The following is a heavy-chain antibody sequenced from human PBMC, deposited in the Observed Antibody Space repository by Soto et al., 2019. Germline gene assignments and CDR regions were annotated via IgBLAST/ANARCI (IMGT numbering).Heavy chain of an antibody. D-gene: IGHD3-22*01. J-gene: IGHJ6*02. V-gene: IGHV3-15*07. Sequence: GRSQRLSCAASGFNFSNAWMNWVRQAPGKGLEWVGRIKSKTDGGTTDYAAPVKGRFTISRDDSKNTLYLQMNSLKTEDTAVYYCTSNYDSSGPEGYYGMDVWGQGTTVTVSS. CDR1: GFNFSNAW. CDR2: IKSKTDGGTT. CDR3: TSNYDSSGPEGYYGMDV.